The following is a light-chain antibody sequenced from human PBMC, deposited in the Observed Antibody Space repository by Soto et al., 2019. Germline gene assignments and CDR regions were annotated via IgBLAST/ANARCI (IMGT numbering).Light chain of an antibody. V-gene: IGKV3-15*01. CDR2: GAS. CDR1: QGVTSN. J-gene: IGKJ1*01. Sequence: EIVMTQSPATLSVSPGERATLSCRASQGVTSNLAWYQQKPGQAPRLLIYGASTRATGIPARFSGSGSGTEFTLTISSMQSEDFAVYYCQQQNNWPWTFGQGTKVEIK. CDR3: QQQNNWPWT.